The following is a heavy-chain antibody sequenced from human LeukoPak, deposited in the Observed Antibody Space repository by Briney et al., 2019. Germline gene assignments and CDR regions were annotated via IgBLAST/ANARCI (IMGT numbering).Heavy chain of an antibody. CDR3: VRGYCSGGTCYLDY. Sequence: GGSLRLSCAASGFSFSNYNMNWVRQAPGRGLEWVSSISSSGSYIYYADSLKGRFTISRDNAKNSLYLQVNSLRAEDTAVYFCVRGYCSGGTCYLDYWGQGTLVTVSS. V-gene: IGHV3-21*01. CDR2: ISSSGSYI. CDR1: GFSFSNYN. D-gene: IGHD2-15*01. J-gene: IGHJ4*02.